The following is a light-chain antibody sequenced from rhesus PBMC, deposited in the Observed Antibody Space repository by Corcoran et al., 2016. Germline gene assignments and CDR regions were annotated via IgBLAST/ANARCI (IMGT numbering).Light chain of an antibody. J-gene: IGKJ3*01. V-gene: IGKV3-24*04. CDR3: QQSSNLFT. Sequence: ETVVTQSPATLSLSPGERATLSCRASQSVGSYLAWYQQKPGQAPRLLIYGASRRATGIPERFSGRGSGTDFTLTIIRLEPEDVGVYYCQQSSNLFTFGPGTKLDIK. CDR1: QSVGSY. CDR2: GAS.